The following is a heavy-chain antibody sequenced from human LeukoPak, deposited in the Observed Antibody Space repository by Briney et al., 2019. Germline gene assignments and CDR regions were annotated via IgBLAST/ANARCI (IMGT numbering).Heavy chain of an antibody. CDR1: GYTFTGYY. Sequence: GASVKVSCKASGYTFTGYYMHWVRQAPGQGLEWMGWINPNSGGTNYAQKFQGRVTMTRDTSISTAYMELRSLRSDDTAVYYCARTKLWFGESRIDWFDPWGQGTLVTVSS. V-gene: IGHV1-2*02. J-gene: IGHJ5*02. CDR2: INPNSGGT. D-gene: IGHD3-10*01. CDR3: ARTKLWFGESRIDWFDP.